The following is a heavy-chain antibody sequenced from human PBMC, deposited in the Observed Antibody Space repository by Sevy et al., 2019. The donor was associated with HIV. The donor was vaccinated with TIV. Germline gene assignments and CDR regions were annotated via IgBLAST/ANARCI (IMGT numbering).Heavy chain of an antibody. CDR3: ARSPYDILTGSSDSFDY. Sequence: SDTLSLTCTVFGASLSTYYWNWIRQPPGKGLEWIGYIYHTGSTNYNSSLKSRVTISIDTAQNHFSLNLTSVTAAYTAVYYCARSPYDILTGSSDSFDYWGQGSLVTVSS. V-gene: IGHV4-59*13. CDR2: IYHTGST. CDR1: GASLSTYY. J-gene: IGHJ4*02. D-gene: IGHD3-9*01.